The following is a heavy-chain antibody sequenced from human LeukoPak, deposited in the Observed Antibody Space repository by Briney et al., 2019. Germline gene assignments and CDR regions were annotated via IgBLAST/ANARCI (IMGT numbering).Heavy chain of an antibody. CDR3: ARYTSGQYYFDY. J-gene: IGHJ4*02. CDR2: IYYTGST. CDR1: GGSISSGDYF. D-gene: IGHD6-19*01. Sequence: TSQTLSLTCTVSGGSISSGDYFWSWIRQPPGKGLEWIGYIYYTGSTYYNPSLKSRVTISVYTSKNQFSLKLSSVTAADTAVYYCARYTSGQYYFDYWGQGTLVTVSS. V-gene: IGHV4-30-4*01.